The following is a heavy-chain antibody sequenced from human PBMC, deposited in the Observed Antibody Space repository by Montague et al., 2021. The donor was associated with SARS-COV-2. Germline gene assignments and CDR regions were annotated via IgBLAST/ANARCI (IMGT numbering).Heavy chain of an antibody. CDR1: GGSISCYY. J-gene: IGHJ4*02. CDR2: IYYSGST. Sequence: SETLSLTCTVSGGSISCYYWSWIRQPPGKGLEWIGYIYYSGSTNYNPSLKSRVTISVDTSKNQFSLKLSSVTAADTAVYYCARDSHYYDSSGHFGYWGQGALVTVSS. CDR3: ARDSHYYDSSGHFGY. D-gene: IGHD3-22*01. V-gene: IGHV4-59*13.